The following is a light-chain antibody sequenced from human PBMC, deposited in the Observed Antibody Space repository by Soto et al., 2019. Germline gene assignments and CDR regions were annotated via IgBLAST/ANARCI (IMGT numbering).Light chain of an antibody. V-gene: IGLV6-57*02. Sequence: NFMLTQPHSVSESPGKTVTISCTGSSGSIASNYVQWYQQRPGSAPTTVIYEDNQRPSGVPDRFSGSNDSSSNSASLTISGLKTEDEADYYCQSYDSSNHVVFGGGTKVTVL. J-gene: IGLJ2*01. CDR3: QSYDSSNHVV. CDR1: SGSIASNY. CDR2: EDN.